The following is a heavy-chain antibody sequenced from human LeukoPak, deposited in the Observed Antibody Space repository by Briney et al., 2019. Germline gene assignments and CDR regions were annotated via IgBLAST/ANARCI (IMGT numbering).Heavy chain of an antibody. CDR2: ISSSSSTI. V-gene: IGHV3-48*01. Sequence: GGSLRLSCAASGFTFSSYSMNWVRQAPGKGLEWVSYISSSSSTIYYADPVKGRFTISRDNAKNSLYLQMNSLRAEDMAVYYCASLGCSSTSCYNYWGQGTLVTVSS. CDR3: ASLGCSSTSCYNY. D-gene: IGHD2-2*02. CDR1: GFTFSSYS. J-gene: IGHJ4*02.